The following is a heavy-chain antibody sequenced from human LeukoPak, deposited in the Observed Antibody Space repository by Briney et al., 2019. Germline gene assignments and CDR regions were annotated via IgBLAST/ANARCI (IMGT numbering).Heavy chain of an antibody. CDR3: ARESGTLMVRGANDAFDI. V-gene: IGHV4-61*01. D-gene: IGHD3-10*01. CDR2: IYYSGST. J-gene: IGHJ3*02. Sequence: PSETLSLTCTVSGASVSSGSYYWSWIRQPPGKGLEWIGYIYYSGSTYYNPSLKSRVTISVDTSKNQFSLKLSSVTAADTAVYYCARESGTLMVRGANDAFDIWGQGTMVTVSS. CDR1: GASVSSGSYY.